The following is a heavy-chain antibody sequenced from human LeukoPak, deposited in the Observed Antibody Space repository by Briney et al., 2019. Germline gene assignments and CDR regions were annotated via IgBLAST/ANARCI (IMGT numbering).Heavy chain of an antibody. CDR3: ARISGAAAQHFDY. Sequence: PGRSLRLSCAASGFTFSSYGMHWVRQAPGKGLEWVAVISYDGSNKYYADSVKGRFTIPRDNSKNTLYLQMNSLRAEDTAVYYCARISGAAAQHFDYWGQGTLVTVSS. V-gene: IGHV3-30*03. D-gene: IGHD6-13*01. CDR2: ISYDGSNK. J-gene: IGHJ4*02. CDR1: GFTFSSYG.